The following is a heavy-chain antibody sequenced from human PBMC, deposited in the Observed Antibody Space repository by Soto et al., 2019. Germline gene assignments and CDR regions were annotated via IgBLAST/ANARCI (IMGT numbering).Heavy chain of an antibody. CDR1: GFTFKIYA. CDR2: ISFDRDKK. J-gene: IGHJ6*02. D-gene: IGHD5-12*01. V-gene: IGHV3-30-3*01. Sequence: QAQLVESGGGVVQPGGSLRLSCAASGFTFKIYALHWVRQAPGKGLEWVAVISFDRDKKFYADSEMGRFTISRDNFKNTLYLQMDNLRVEDAGLYFCAREDDYNYRYFNYGVDVWGQGTTVTVSS. CDR3: AREDDYNYRYFNYGVDV.